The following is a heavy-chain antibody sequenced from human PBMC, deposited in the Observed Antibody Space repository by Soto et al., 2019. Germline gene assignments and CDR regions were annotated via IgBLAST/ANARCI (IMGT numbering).Heavy chain of an antibody. V-gene: IGHV3-11*05. J-gene: IGHJ4*02. CDR1: GFTFSDYY. D-gene: IGHD3-10*01. Sequence: QVQLVESGGGLVKPGGSLRLSCAASGFTFSDYYMSWIRQAPGKGLEWLSYISGRGRYTNYADSVKGRFTISRDNAQNPLYLQMNSLGAEDTAVYYCARDNHYAVYDSAGSLPNRPFDYCGQGTLVTVSS. CDR3: ARDNHYAVYDSAGSLPNRPFDY. CDR2: ISGRGRYT.